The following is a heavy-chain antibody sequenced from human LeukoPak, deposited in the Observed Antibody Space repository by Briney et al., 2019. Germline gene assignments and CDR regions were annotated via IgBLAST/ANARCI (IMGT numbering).Heavy chain of an antibody. CDR1: GYTFSGYW. Sequence: GGSLRLSCAASGYTFSGYWMQWVRQAPVKGLVWVSRISRDGSSISYADSVKGRFTISRDNAKNTLYLQMNSLRAEDTAVYFCGREGATVATQIDYWGQGTLATVSS. CDR3: GREGATVATQIDY. V-gene: IGHV3-74*01. CDR2: ISRDGSSI. D-gene: IGHD4-23*01. J-gene: IGHJ4*02.